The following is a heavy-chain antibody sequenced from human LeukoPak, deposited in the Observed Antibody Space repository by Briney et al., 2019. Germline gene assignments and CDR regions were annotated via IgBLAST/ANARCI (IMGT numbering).Heavy chain of an antibody. V-gene: IGHV5-51*01. CDR2: IYPGDSDT. D-gene: IGHD3-22*01. Sequence: GESLKISCQGSGYSFTTYWIDWVRQMPGKGLEWMGIIYPGDSDTRYSPSFQGQVTISADKSISTAYLQWSSLKASDTAMYFCVRHYDSSGPDYWGQGTLVTVSS. CDR1: GYSFTTYW. CDR3: VRHYDSSGPDY. J-gene: IGHJ4*02.